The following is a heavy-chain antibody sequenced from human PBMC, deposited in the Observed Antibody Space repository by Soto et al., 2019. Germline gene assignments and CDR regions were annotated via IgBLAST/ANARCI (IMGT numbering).Heavy chain of an antibody. CDR2: ISWDGGRI. CDR1: GFNFAEYA. CDR3: EKVVEKEAQPRYYFYGMDV. Sequence: PGGSLRLSCAASGFNFAEYAMHWVRQIPGKGLEWVSGISWDGGRIGYADSVKGRFTISRDNAKKSLFLQMNSLRPEDTALFYWEKVVEKEAQPRYYFYGMDVGGKGPTVT. D-gene: IGHD2-15*01. J-gene: IGHJ6*04. V-gene: IGHV3-9*01.